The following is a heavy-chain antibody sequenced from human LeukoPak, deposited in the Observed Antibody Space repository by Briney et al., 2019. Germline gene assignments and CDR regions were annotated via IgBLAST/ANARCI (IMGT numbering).Heavy chain of an antibody. V-gene: IGHV3-74*01. CDR3: ARDYAVGESFDI. CDR1: GFTFSNYW. J-gene: IGHJ3*02. Sequence: GGSLRLSCGASGFTFSNYWMHWVRQAPGERLVWVSRITSDGSSTSHADSVKGRFTISRDNAKNTLYLQMNSLRAEDTAVYYCARDYAVGESFDIWGQGTLVTVSS. D-gene: IGHD3-16*01. CDR2: ITSDGSST.